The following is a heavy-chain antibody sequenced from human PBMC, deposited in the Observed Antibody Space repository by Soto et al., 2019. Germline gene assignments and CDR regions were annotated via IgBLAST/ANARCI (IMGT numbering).Heavy chain of an antibody. D-gene: IGHD3-22*01. CDR3: ARGGTYDSSGYFFDY. CDR2: ISYHGTNK. V-gene: IGHV3-30-3*01. J-gene: IGHJ4*02. CDR1: GFTFSTYT. Sequence: PGGSLRLSCAASGFTFSTYTMHWVRQAPGKGLEWVALISYHGTNKYYADSVKGRFTISRDNSKHTLDLQMNSLRSEDTAVYYCARGGTYDSSGYFFDYWGQGTLVTVSS.